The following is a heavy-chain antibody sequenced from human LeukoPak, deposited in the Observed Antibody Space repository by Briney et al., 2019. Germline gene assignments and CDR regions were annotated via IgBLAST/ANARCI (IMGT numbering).Heavy chain of an antibody. Sequence: ASVKVSCKTSGYSFTAFYIHWVRQAPGQGLEWMGWIHPRRGDTNYAQKFQGRVTMTRDTSISTAYLDLSSLRSDDTAVYYCARDGDYGTVNYYRGCIDSWGQGTPVTVSP. D-gene: IGHD3-10*01. V-gene: IGHV1-2*02. CDR2: IHPRRGDT. CDR3: ARDGDYGTVNYYRGCIDS. CDR1: GYSFTAFY. J-gene: IGHJ4*02.